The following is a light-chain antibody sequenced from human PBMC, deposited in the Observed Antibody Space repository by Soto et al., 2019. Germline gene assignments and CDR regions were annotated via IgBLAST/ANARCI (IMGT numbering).Light chain of an antibody. CDR2: EVT. J-gene: IGLJ1*01. Sequence: QFALTQPPSAAGSPGQAGTISCTGTSRDVGGYDYVSWYQQHPGKAPKLMIYEVTKRPSGVPDRFSGSKSGNTASLTVSGLQAEDEADYYCSSYAGSNNFVFGTGTKV. V-gene: IGLV2-8*01. CDR1: SRDVGGYDY. CDR3: SSYAGSNNFV.